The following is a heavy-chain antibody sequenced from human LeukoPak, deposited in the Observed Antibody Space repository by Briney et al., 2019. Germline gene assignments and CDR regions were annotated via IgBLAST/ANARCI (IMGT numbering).Heavy chain of an antibody. CDR3: AERTMR. D-gene: IGHD3-22*01. J-gene: IGHJ4*02. Sequence: GRSLRLCCAASGFTFSSYAMHWVRQAPGKGLEWVAVISYDGSNKYYADSVKGRFTISRDNSKNTLYLQMNSLRAEDTAVYYCAERTMRWGQGTLVTVSS. CDR2: ISYDGSNK. V-gene: IGHV3-30-3*01. CDR1: GFTFSSYA.